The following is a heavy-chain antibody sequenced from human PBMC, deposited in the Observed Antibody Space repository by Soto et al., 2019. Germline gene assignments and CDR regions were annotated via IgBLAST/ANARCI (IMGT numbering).Heavy chain of an antibody. Sequence: QVQLVQSGAEVKKPGASVKVSCKASGYTFTSYGISWVRQAPGQGLEWMGWISAYNGNTNYTQKLQGRVTMTTDTSTSSAYMELRSLRSGDTAVCFCARDEAEGYCSGGRCFSGYCGMDVWGQGTTVSVPS. CDR1: GYTFTSYG. V-gene: IGHV1-18*01. CDR3: ARDEAEGYCSGGRCFSGYCGMDV. J-gene: IGHJ6*02. D-gene: IGHD2-15*01. CDR2: ISAYNGNT.